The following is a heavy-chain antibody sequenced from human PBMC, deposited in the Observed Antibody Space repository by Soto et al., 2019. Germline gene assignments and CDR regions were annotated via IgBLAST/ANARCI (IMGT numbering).Heavy chain of an antibody. Sequence: ASVKVSCKASGYTFPSYGISWVRQAPGQGLEWMGWISAYNGNTNYAQKLQGRVTMTTDTSTSTAYMELRSLRSDDTAVYYCARDEYYYGSGSYSKYYYYGMDVWGQGTTVTVSS. V-gene: IGHV1-18*01. J-gene: IGHJ6*02. D-gene: IGHD3-10*01. CDR1: GYTFPSYG. CDR3: ARDEYYYGSGSYSKYYYYGMDV. CDR2: ISAYNGNT.